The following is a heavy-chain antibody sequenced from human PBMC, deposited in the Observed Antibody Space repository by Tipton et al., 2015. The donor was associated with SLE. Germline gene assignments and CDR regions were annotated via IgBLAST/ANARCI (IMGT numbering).Heavy chain of an antibody. CDR1: GYSFTSYW. V-gene: IGHV5-51*03. J-gene: IGHJ3*02. CDR3: ARRWAIVEVIFAFDI. Sequence: QLVQSGAEVKKPGESLKISCKGSGYSFTSYWIGWVRQMPGKGLEWMGIIHPGDSDTRYSPSFQGQVTISVDKSISTAYLQWSGLKASDTAMYYCARRWAIVEVIFAFDIWGQGTMVTVSS. D-gene: IGHD1-26*01. CDR2: IHPGDSDT.